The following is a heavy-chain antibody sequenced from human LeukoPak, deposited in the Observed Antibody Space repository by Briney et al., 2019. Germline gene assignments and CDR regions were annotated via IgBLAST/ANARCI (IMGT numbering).Heavy chain of an antibody. Sequence: PGGSLRLSCAASGFTFSSYEMNWVRQAPGKGLEWVSYISSSGSTIYYADSVKGRFTISRDNAKNSLYLQMNSLRAEDTAVYYCARDEGSGWSPGYYYYGMDVWGKGTTVTVSP. CDR1: GFTFSSYE. V-gene: IGHV3-48*03. CDR2: ISSSGSTI. CDR3: ARDEGSGWSPGYYYYGMDV. J-gene: IGHJ6*04. D-gene: IGHD6-19*01.